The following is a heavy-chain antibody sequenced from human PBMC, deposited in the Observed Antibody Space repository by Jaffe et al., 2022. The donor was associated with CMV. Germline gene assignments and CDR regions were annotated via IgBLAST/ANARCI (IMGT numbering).Heavy chain of an antibody. CDR3: AKDRGGNWLDF. J-gene: IGHJ4*02. CDR1: GFTFNDYA. Sequence: EVQLVESGGGLVQPGRSLRLSCAASGFTFNDYAMHWVRQAPGKGLEWVSSISWNSGSVGYADSVKGRFTISRDNAKTSLYLQMNILRPEDTALYYCAKDRGGNWLDFWGQGTLVTVSS. D-gene: IGHD3-3*01. CDR2: ISWNSGSV. V-gene: IGHV3-9*01.